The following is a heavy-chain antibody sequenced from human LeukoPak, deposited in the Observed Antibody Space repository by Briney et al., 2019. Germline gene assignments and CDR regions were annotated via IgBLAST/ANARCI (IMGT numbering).Heavy chain of an antibody. CDR2: ISAYNGNT. J-gene: IGHJ4*02. V-gene: IGHV1-18*01. Sequence: GASVKVSCKASGYTFTSYGISWVRQAPGQGLEWMGWISAYNGNTNYAQKLQGRVTMTTDTSTSTAYMELRSLRSDDTAVYCCARGVASHYGSGSYEDYWGQGTLVTVSS. D-gene: IGHD3-10*01. CDR1: GYTFTSYG. CDR3: ARGVASHYGSGSYEDY.